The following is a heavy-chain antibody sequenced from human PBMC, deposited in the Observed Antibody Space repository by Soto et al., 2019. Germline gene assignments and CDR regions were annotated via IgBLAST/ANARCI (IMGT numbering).Heavy chain of an antibody. J-gene: IGHJ6*02. D-gene: IGHD3-3*01. V-gene: IGHV3-30-3*01. CDR1: GFIFASFA. CDR2: ISYDGSNK. Sequence: GGSLRLSCAASGFIFASFAMHWVRQAPGKGLEWVAFISYDGSNKNYADSVEGRFTISRDNSKNTLYLQMNSLRVEDTAVYYCARGYDFWSGYYYPYGMDVWGQGTTVTVSS. CDR3: ARGYDFWSGYYYPYGMDV.